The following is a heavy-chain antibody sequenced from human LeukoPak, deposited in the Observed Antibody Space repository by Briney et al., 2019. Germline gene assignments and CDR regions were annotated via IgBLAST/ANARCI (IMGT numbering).Heavy chain of an antibody. CDR2: ISYDGRNK. CDR3: AKGRPYPAVGSSHFDY. Sequence: GGSLRLSCAASGFTFSSYGMHWVRQAPGKGLEWVAVISYDGRNKYYADSVKGRFTISRDNSKNTLYLQMNSLRAEDTAVYYCAKGRPYPAVGSSHFDYWGQGTLVTVSS. J-gene: IGHJ4*02. V-gene: IGHV3-30*18. CDR1: GFTFSSYG. D-gene: IGHD3-10*01.